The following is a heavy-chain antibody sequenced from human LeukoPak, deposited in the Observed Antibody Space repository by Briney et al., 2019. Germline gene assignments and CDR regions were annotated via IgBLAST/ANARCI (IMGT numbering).Heavy chain of an antibody. D-gene: IGHD2-15*01. CDR3: ARSRGYCSGGSCYSYYGMDV. Sequence: GASVKVSCKASGYTFTSYYMHWVRQAPGQGLEWMGIINPSGGDTSYAQKFQGRVTMTRDTSTSTVYMELSSLRSEDTAVYYCARSRGYCSGGSCYSYYGMDVWGQGTTVTVS. CDR1: GYTFTSYY. J-gene: IGHJ6*02. CDR2: INPSGGDT. V-gene: IGHV1-46*01.